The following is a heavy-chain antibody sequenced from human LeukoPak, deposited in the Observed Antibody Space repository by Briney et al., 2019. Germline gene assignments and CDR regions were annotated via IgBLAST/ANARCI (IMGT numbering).Heavy chain of an antibody. CDR2: IYSGDSET. CDR1: GSSFTSYW. D-gene: IGHD1-26*01. Sequence: GESMKISCKGSGSSFTSYWFGWVRQTPGKGLEWVVIIYSGDSETYYSTSFQGQFTMSADKSISTANLKWSALKAADSGMYKCARHRLVGAIRVGFDYGGQGTRVTVS. CDR3: ARHRLVGAIRVGFDY. J-gene: IGHJ4*02. V-gene: IGHV5-51*01.